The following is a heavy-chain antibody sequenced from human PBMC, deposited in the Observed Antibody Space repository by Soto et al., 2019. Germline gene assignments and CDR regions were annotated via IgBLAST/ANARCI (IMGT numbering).Heavy chain of an antibody. CDR2: INPGIGTT. CDR1: GGTFSSYA. D-gene: IGHD3-22*01. Sequence: GASVKVSCKASGGTFSSYAISWVRQAPGQGLEWMGGINPGIGTTNYAQKFQGRVTITADKSASTAYMELSSLRSEDTAVYYCARAPRITMIVVVLKFDPWGQGTLVTVSS. J-gene: IGHJ5*02. V-gene: IGHV1-69*06. CDR3: ARAPRITMIVVVLKFDP.